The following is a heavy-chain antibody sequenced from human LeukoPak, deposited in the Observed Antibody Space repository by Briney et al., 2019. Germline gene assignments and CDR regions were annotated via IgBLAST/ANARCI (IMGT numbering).Heavy chain of an antibody. V-gene: IGHV3-53*01. CDR2: IYGGGDI. Sequence: GGSLRLSCAASGFTVSSNYINWVRQAPGKGLEWVSVIYGGGDIYYADSVKGRFTISRDNSKNTLYLQMNSLRAEDTAVYYCARGAGYNYPYYFDYWGQGTLVTVSS. J-gene: IGHJ4*02. CDR1: GFTVSSNY. D-gene: IGHD5-24*01. CDR3: ARGAGYNYPYYFDY.